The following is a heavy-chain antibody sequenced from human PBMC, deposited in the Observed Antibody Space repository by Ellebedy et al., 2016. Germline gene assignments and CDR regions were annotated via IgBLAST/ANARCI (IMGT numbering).Heavy chain of an antibody. CDR1: GFTFSSYW. D-gene: IGHD4-17*01. CDR2: IKQDGSEK. CDR3: AKDLRVERGPKYGDYDDAFDI. J-gene: IGHJ3*02. V-gene: IGHV3-7*03. Sequence: GESLKISCAASGFTFSSYWVSWVRQAPGKGLEWVANIKQDGSEKYYVDSVKGRFTISRDNAKNSLYLQMNSLRAEDTAVYYCAKDLRVERGPKYGDYDDAFDIWGQGTMVTVSS.